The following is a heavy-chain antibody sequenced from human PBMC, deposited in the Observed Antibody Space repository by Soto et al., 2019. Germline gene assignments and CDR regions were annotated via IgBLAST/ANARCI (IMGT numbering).Heavy chain of an antibody. CDR3: ARVVAGTSHYYYGMDV. D-gene: IGHD6-19*01. CDR2: IWYDGSNK. V-gene: IGHV3-33*01. J-gene: IGHJ6*02. Sequence: QVQLVESGGGVVQPGRSLRLSCAASGFTFSSYGMHWVRQAPGKGLEWVAVIWYDGSNKYYADSVKGRFTISRDNSKNTLYLQVNSLRAEDTAVYYCARVVAGTSHYYYGMDVWGQGTTVTVSS. CDR1: GFTFSSYG.